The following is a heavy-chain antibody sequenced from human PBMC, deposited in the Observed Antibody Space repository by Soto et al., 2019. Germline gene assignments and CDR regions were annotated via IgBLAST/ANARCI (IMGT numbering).Heavy chain of an antibody. CDR2: IKQDGSEK. J-gene: IGHJ6*02. Sequence: PGGSLRLSCAASGFTFSNYWMNWVRQAPGKGLEWVANIKQDGSEKYYVDSVKGRFTISRDNAKNSLYLQMNSLRAEDTAVYYCVLLINSNEGNYYYYYGMDVWGQGTPVTVSS. CDR3: VLLINSNEGNYYYYYGMDV. CDR1: GFTFSNYW. D-gene: IGHD1-1*01. V-gene: IGHV3-7*01.